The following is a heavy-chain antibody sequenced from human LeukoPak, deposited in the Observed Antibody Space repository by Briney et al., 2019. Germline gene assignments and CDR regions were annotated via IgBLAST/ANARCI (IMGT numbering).Heavy chain of an antibody. Sequence: PGGSLRLSCAASGFTFSTYWMHWVRRAPGKGLVWVSRISTDGSVTSYADSVKGRFTTSRDNAKNTMYLQMNSLRAEDTAVYYCARIGGSGSYSGHYFDHWGQGALVTVSS. J-gene: IGHJ4*02. CDR2: ISTDGSVT. D-gene: IGHD3-10*01. CDR1: GFTFSTYW. CDR3: ARIGGSGSYSGHYFDH. V-gene: IGHV3-74*01.